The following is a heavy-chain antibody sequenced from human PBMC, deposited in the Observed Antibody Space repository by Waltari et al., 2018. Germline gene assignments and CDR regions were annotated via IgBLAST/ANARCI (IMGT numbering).Heavy chain of an antibody. D-gene: IGHD2-2*01. J-gene: IGHJ5*02. CDR2: IYHSGST. CDR1: GVSLSPNNW. CDR3: ARVAVPAVTTNWFDP. Sequence: QVQLQESGPGLVKPSGTLSLPCAVSGVSLSPNNWWSWVRQPPGKGLEWIGEIYHSGSTNYNPSLESRVAISVDKSKNQFSLKVRSVTAADTAVYYCARVAVPAVTTNWFDPWGQGTLVTVSS. V-gene: IGHV4-4*02.